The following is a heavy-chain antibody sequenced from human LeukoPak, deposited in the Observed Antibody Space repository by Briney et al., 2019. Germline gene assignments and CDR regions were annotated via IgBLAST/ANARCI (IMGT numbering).Heavy chain of an antibody. CDR2: MYYSGST. V-gene: IGHV4-59*08. CDR3: ARHGYDYVWGSSHFDY. J-gene: IGHJ4*02. CDR1: GGSISSYY. Sequence: SETLSLTCTVSGGSISSYYWGWIRQPPGKGLEWIGDMYYSGSTNYNPSLKSRVTISVDTSKNQFSLKLSSVTAADTAVYYCARHGYDYVWGSSHFDYWGQGTLVTVSS. D-gene: IGHD3-16*01.